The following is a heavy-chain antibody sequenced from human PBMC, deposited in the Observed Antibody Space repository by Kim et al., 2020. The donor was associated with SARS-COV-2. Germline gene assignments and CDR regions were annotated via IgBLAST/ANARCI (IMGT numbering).Heavy chain of an antibody. Sequence: GGSLRLSCVASGFTFDESAMNWVRQVPGRGLEWVSVISWDGGSIYYGGSVKGRFTVTRDKSKNSLHLQLNSLRAEDSGLYYCAKEHRGGMDVWGQGTTVT. CDR3: AKEHRGGMDV. V-gene: IGHV3-43D*03. CDR1: GFTFDESA. CDR2: ISWDGGSI. J-gene: IGHJ6*02.